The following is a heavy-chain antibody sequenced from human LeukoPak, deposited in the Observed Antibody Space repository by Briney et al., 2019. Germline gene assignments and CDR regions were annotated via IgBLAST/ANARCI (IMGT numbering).Heavy chain of an antibody. J-gene: IGHJ4*02. CDR2: SSGSTI. V-gene: IGHV3-48*03. CDR1: GFTFSSYE. Sequence: PGGSLRLSCAASGFTFSSYEMNWVRQAPGKGLEWVSSSGSTIYYADSVKGRFTISRDNAKNSLYLQMNSLRAEDTGVYYCAKDSGWIQFIDWGQGTPVTVSS. CDR3: AKDSGWIQFID. D-gene: IGHD5-24*01.